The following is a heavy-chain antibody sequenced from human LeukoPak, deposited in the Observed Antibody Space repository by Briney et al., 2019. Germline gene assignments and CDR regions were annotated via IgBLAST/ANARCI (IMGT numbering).Heavy chain of an antibody. J-gene: IGHJ4*02. V-gene: IGHV3-48*04. Sequence: GGSLRLSCAASGFTFSSYSMNWVRQAPGKGLEWVSYISSSSSTIYYADSVKGRFTIFRDNAKNSLYLQMNSLRAEDTAVYYCARGSAYDYVWGSYRHQDTQNDYWGQGTLVTVSS. CDR3: ARGSAYDYVWGSYRHQDTQNDY. CDR2: ISSSSSTI. CDR1: GFTFSSYS. D-gene: IGHD3-16*02.